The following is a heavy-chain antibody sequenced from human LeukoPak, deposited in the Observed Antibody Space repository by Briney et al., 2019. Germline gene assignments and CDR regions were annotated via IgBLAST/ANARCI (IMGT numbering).Heavy chain of an antibody. CDR3: ARDPSSGWYGGGAFDI. J-gene: IGHJ3*02. D-gene: IGHD6-19*01. CDR1: GGSISSSSYY. CDR2: IYYSGST. V-gene: IGHV4-39*07. Sequence: SETLSLTCTVSGGSISSSSYYWGWIRQPPGKGLEWIGSIYYSGSTYYNPSLKSRVTISVDTSKNQFSLKLSSVTAADTAVYYCARDPSSGWYGGGAFDIWGQGTMVTVSS.